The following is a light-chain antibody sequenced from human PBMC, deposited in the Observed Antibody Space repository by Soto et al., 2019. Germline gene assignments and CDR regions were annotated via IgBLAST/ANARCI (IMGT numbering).Light chain of an antibody. CDR3: QQSYSTPPT. Sequence: DIQMTQAPSSLSASVGDRVTITCRASQSIRSYLNWYQQKPGKAPQLLIYAASSLQSGVPSTFSGSGSGTDFTLTITTLQPEDFAPYYCQQSYSTPPTFGGGTKVEI. J-gene: IGKJ4*01. CDR1: QSIRSY. CDR2: AAS. V-gene: IGKV1-39*01.